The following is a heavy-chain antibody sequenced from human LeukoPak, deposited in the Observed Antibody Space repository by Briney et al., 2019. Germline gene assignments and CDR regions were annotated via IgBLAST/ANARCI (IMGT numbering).Heavy chain of an antibody. D-gene: IGHD6-19*01. CDR3: AKVRDTRDWYKDAFDV. Sequence: GGSLRLSCAASGFTFSSYAMSWVRQAPGKGLEWVSAISGSGGSTYYADSVKGRFTISRDNSKNTLYLQMSSLRAEDSAMYYCAKVRDTRDWYKDAFDVWGQGTRVTVSS. CDR2: ISGSGGST. CDR1: GFTFSSYA. J-gene: IGHJ3*01. V-gene: IGHV3-23*01.